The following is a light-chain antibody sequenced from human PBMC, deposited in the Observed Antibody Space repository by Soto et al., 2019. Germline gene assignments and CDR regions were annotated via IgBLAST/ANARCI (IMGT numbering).Light chain of an antibody. CDR1: QNINTY. Sequence: DIQMTQSPSSLSAYVGDRVTIGCRASQNINTYLAWFQQKPGKAPTSLIYAATNLQGGVPSRFSGTGSGTEFSLTISSLQPEDVATYYCQQYERYPPSFGGGTKLDI. J-gene: IGKJ4*01. CDR3: QQYERYPPS. CDR2: AAT. V-gene: IGKV1-16*01.